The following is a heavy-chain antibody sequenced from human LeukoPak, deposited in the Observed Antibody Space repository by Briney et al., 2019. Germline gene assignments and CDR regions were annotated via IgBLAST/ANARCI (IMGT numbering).Heavy chain of an antibody. D-gene: IGHD3-22*01. J-gene: IGHJ4*02. CDR2: ISSSGSTI. CDR3: ASPPQYYYDSSGYRYFDY. Sequence: GGSLRLSCAASGFTFSSYAMSWIRQAPGKGLEWVSYISSSGSTIYYADSVKGRFTISRDNAKNSLYLQMNSLRAEDTAVYYCASPPQYYYDSSGYRYFDYWGQGTLVTVSS. V-gene: IGHV3-11*01. CDR1: GFTFSSYA.